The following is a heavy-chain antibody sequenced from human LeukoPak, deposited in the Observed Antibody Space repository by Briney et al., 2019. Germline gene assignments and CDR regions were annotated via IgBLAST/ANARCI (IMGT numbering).Heavy chain of an antibody. Sequence: SETLSLTCTVSGASISSSSFWGWIRRPPGRGLEWIGHIFYSGSTYYNPSLKSRVPLSVDTSDNQFSLKLSSVTATDTAIYYCARRGITYSTSYFDSWGQGVLVTVSP. V-gene: IGHV4-39*01. D-gene: IGHD2-2*01. J-gene: IGHJ4*02. CDR3: ARRGITYSTSYFDS. CDR1: GASISSSSF. CDR2: IFYSGST.